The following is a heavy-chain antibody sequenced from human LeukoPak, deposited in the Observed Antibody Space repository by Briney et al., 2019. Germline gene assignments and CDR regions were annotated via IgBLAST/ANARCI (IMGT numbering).Heavy chain of an antibody. J-gene: IGHJ4*02. CDR3: ARGLDSSGWYSEFDY. CDR2: INPSGGST. D-gene: IGHD6-19*01. V-gene: IGHV1-46*01. Sequence: ASVTVSCTASGYTFTSYYMHWVRQAPGQGLEWMGIINPSGGSTSYAQKFQGRVTMTRDTSTSTVYMELSSLRSEDTAVYYCARGLDSSGWYSEFDYWGQGTLVTVSS. CDR1: GYTFTSYY.